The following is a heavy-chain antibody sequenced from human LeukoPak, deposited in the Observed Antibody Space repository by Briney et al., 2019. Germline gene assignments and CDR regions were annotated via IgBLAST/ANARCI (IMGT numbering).Heavy chain of an antibody. CDR3: ARVPTVTFFDY. CDR2: IYNSGST. CDR1: GGTISSSNR. Sequence: SETLSLTCAVSGGTISSSNRWSWVRQPPGKVLEWIGEIYNSGSTNYNPSVKSRVTISVDKSKNKLSLKLSSVTAADTAVYYCARVPTVTFFDYWGQGTLVTVSS. D-gene: IGHD4-17*01. V-gene: IGHV4-4*02. J-gene: IGHJ4*02.